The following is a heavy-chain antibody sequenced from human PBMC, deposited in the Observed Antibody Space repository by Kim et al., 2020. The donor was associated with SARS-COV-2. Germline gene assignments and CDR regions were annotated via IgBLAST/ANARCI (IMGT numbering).Heavy chain of an antibody. J-gene: IGHJ4*02. CDR3: ARLNYYDSSGYYEFDY. Sequence: SINGRVTISQDTSKNQFSLKLSSVNAADTAVYHCARLNYYDSSGYYEFDYWGQGTLVTVSS. V-gene: IGHV4-39*01. D-gene: IGHD3-22*01.